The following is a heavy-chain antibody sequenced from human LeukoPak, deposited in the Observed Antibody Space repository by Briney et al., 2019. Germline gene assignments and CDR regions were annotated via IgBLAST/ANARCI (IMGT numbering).Heavy chain of an antibody. CDR2: ISSSGSTI. J-gene: IGHJ3*02. V-gene: IGHV3-11*01. Sequence: KTGGSLRLSCAASGFTFSDYYMSWIRQAPGKGLEWVSYISSSGSTIYYADSVKGRFTISRDNAKNSLYLQMNSLRAEDTAVYYCARDLPTSPVAFDIWGQGTMVTVSS. CDR1: GFTFSDYY. CDR3: ARDLPTSPVAFDI. D-gene: IGHD2-2*01.